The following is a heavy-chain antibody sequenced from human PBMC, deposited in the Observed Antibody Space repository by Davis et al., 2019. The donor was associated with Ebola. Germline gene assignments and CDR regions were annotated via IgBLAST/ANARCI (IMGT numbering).Heavy chain of an antibody. Sequence: VGSLRLSCAASGFTFSSYGMHWVRQAPGKWLEWVAVISYDGSNKYYADSVKGRFTISRDNSKNTLYLQMNSLRAEDTAVYYCAKGHLAIAVAVNFDYWGQGTLVTVSS. D-gene: IGHD6-19*01. CDR2: ISYDGSNK. J-gene: IGHJ4*02. V-gene: IGHV3-30*18. CDR1: GFTFSSYG. CDR3: AKGHLAIAVAVNFDY.